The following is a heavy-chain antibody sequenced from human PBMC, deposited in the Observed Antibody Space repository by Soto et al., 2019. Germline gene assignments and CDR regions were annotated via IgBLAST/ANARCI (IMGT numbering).Heavy chain of an antibody. D-gene: IGHD1-26*01. CDR1: GFTLSSSE. V-gene: IGHV3-48*03. CDR2: VGSSGNTK. J-gene: IGHJ3*02. Sequence: EVQLVESGGGLEQPGGSLRLSCAASGFTLSSSEMNWVRQAPGKGLEWVSYVGSSGNTKYYADSVKGRFTISRDNAKNSLYLQMNSLRAADTAVYYCARGLEYYFKPGVFDIWGQGTMVTVSS. CDR3: ARGLEYYFKPGVFDI.